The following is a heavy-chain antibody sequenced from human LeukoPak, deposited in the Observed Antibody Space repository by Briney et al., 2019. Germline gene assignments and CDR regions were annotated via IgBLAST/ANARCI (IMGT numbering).Heavy chain of an antibody. D-gene: IGHD3-10*01. J-gene: IGHJ4*02. V-gene: IGHV1-24*01. CDR1: GYTLTELS. Sequence: GASVKVSCKVSGYTLTELSMHWVRQAPGKGLEWMGGFDPEDGETIYAQKVQGRVTMTEDTSTDTAYMELSSLRSEDTAVYYRATDPITPAGVRGVINPLSTPFDYWGQGTLVTVSS. CDR3: ATDPITPAGVRGVINPLSTPFDY. CDR2: FDPEDGET.